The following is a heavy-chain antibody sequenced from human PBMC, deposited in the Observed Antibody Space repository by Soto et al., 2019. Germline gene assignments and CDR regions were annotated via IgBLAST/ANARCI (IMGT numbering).Heavy chain of an antibody. Sequence: EVQLVESGGGLIQPGGSLRLSCAVSGFTVSNNYMSWVRQAPGKGLEGVSVIYSGGYTAYGDSVKGRFTISRDNSKNTLYLQRRTPSPDAPAVFYCATTPGGGGYWGQGTLVTVSS. CDR3: ATTPGGGGY. J-gene: IGHJ4*02. CDR2: IYSGGYT. CDR1: GFTVSNNY. D-gene: IGHD3-10*01. V-gene: IGHV3-53*01.